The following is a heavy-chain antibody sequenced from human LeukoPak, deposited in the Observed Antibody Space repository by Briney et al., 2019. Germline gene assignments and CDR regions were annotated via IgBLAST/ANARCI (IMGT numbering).Heavy chain of an antibody. Sequence: SETLSLTCVVYRGSLRGYYCSWIRQPPAKGRGWIGDINHSGSSKYDASLKSRVTISVDSSKNQLSLKLSSVTAADTAVYYCARGRYDFWSGYYPKTTSGAFDIWGQGTMVTVSP. J-gene: IGHJ3*02. D-gene: IGHD3-3*01. V-gene: IGHV4-34*01. CDR2: INHSGSS. CDR1: RGSLRGYY. CDR3: ARGRYDFWSGYYPKTTSGAFDI.